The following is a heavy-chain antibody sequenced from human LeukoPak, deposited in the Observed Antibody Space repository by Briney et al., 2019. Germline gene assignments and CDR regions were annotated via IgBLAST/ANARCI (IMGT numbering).Heavy chain of an antibody. CDR2: INSDVSST. D-gene: IGHD2-15*01. Sequence: GSLRLSCAASGFPFNSNWMHWVRQAPGKGLVWVSRINSDVSSTTYADSVKGRFTISRDNAKNTLYLQMNSLRAEDTAVYYCVVGSGGHYSWGQGTLVTVSS. J-gene: IGHJ4*02. CDR1: GFPFNSNW. V-gene: IGHV3-74*03. CDR3: VVGSGGHYS.